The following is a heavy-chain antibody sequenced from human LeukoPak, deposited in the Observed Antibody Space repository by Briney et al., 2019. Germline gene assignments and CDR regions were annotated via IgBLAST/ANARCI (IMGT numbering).Heavy chain of an antibody. V-gene: IGHV4-61*01. CDR3: AREYCTNGVCYSNWFDP. Sequence: SETLSLTCTVSGGSISSGSYYWSWIRQPPGKGLEWIGYIYYSGSTNYNPSLKSRVTISVDTSKNQFSLKLSSVTAADTAVYYCAREYCTNGVCYSNWFDPWGQGTLVTVSS. CDR1: GGSISSGSYY. CDR2: IYYSGST. J-gene: IGHJ5*02. D-gene: IGHD2-8*01.